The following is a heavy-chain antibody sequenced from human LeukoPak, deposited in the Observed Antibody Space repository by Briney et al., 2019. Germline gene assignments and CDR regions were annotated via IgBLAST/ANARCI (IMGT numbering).Heavy chain of an antibody. D-gene: IGHD3-9*01. CDR3: ARGVYDILAGYRPFYLDH. V-gene: IGHV3-21*01. Sequence: GGSLRLSCAASGFTVSTNYMSWVRQAPGKGLEWVSSISSSSGSIYYADSVKGRFTISRDNAKNSLYLQMDSLRAEDTAVYYCARGVYDILAGYRPFYLDHWGQGTLVTVSS. J-gene: IGHJ4*02. CDR1: GFTVSTNY. CDR2: ISSSSGSI.